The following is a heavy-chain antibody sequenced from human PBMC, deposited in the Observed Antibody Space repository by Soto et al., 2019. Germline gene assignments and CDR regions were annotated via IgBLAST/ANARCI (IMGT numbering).Heavy chain of an antibody. V-gene: IGHV4-59*01. Sequence: QVQLQESGPGLVKPSETLSLTCTVSGGSISSYYWSWIRQPPGKGLEWIGYIYYSGSTTYNPSLKSRVTISVDTSKNQFSLKLSSVTAADTAVYYCARDLWGIAAAGHDAFDIWGQGTMVTGSS. D-gene: IGHD6-13*01. CDR1: GGSISSYY. CDR2: IYYSGST. CDR3: ARDLWGIAAAGHDAFDI. J-gene: IGHJ3*02.